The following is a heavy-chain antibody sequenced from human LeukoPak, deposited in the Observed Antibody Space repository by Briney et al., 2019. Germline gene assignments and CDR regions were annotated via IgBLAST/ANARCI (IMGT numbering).Heavy chain of an antibody. J-gene: IGHJ6*03. CDR1: GGSISSYY. D-gene: IGHD3-10*01. CDR2: IYTSGST. CDR3: ARDPGFMVRGSRRGYDDYYYYMDV. V-gene: IGHV4-4*07. Sequence: SETLSLTCTVSGGSISSYYWSWIRQPAGKGLEWIGRIYTSGSTTYNPSLKSRVTMSVDTSKNQFSLKLRSVTAADTAVYYCARDPGFMVRGSRRGYDDYYYYMDVWGKGTTVTISS.